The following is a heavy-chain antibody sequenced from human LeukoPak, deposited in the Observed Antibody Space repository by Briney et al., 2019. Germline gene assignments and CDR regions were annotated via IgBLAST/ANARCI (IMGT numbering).Heavy chain of an antibody. CDR2: IYYSGST. J-gene: IGHJ4*02. D-gene: IGHD3-3*01. CDR1: GGSISSSSYY. Sequence: SETLSLTCTVSGGSISSSSYYWGWIRQPPGKGLEWIGSIYYSGSTYYNPSLKSRVTISVDTAKNQFSLKLRSVTAADTAVYYCASSYYDFWSGYYNPYCFDYWGQGTLVTVSS. CDR3: ASSYYDFWSGYYNPYCFDY. V-gene: IGHV4-39*01.